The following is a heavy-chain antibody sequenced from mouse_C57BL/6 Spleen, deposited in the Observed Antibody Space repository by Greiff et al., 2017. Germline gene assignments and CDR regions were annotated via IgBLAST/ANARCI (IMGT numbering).Heavy chain of an antibody. J-gene: IGHJ2*01. V-gene: IGHV1-64*01. CDR3: ARSGTTVGAPDY. CDR1: GYTFTSYW. Sequence: VQLQQPEAELVRPGASVKLSCKASGYTFTSYWMHWVKQRPGQGLEWIGMIHPNSGSTNYNEKFKSKATLTVDKSSSTAYMQLSSLTSEDSAVYYCARSGTTVGAPDYWGQGTTLTVSS. CDR2: IHPNSGST. D-gene: IGHD1-1*01.